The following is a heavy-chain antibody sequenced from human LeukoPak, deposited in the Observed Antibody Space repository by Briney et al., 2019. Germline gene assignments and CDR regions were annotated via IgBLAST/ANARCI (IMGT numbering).Heavy chain of an antibody. CDR3: ARDDVDTGQVDY. D-gene: IGHD5-18*01. J-gene: IGHJ4*02. CDR2: INPSGGST. Sequence: ASVKVSCKASGYTFTSYYMHWVRQAPGQGLEWMGIINPSGGSTSYAQKFQGRVTMTRDMSTSTVYMELSSLRSEDTAVYYCARDDVDTGQVDYWGQGTLVTVSS. V-gene: IGHV1-46*01. CDR1: GYTFTSYY.